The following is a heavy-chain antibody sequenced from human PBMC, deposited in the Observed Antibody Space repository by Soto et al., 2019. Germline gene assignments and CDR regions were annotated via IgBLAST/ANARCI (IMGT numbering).Heavy chain of an antibody. Sequence: GASVKVFCKASGGTFSSYAISWVRQAPGQGLEWMGGIIPIFGTANYAQKFQGRVTITADESTSTAYMELSSLRSEDTAVYYCARHDHRALRFLEWLSVGPFDYWGQGTLVTV. CDR1: GGTFSSYA. CDR3: ARHDHRALRFLEWLSVGPFDY. CDR2: IIPIFGTA. V-gene: IGHV1-69*13. J-gene: IGHJ4*02. D-gene: IGHD3-3*01.